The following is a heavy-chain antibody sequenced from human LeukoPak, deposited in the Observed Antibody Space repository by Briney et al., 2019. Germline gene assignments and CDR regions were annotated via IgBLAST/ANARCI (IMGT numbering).Heavy chain of an antibody. V-gene: IGHV4-4*07. D-gene: IGHD4-11*01. J-gene: IGHJ6*02. CDR1: GGSISSYY. CDR2: IYTSGST. CDR3: ARERNDYSGLYGMDV. Sequence: SETLSLTCTVSGGSISSYYWSWIRQPAGKGLEWIGRIYTSGSTNYNPSPKSRVTMSVDTSKNQFSLKLSSVTAADTAVYYCARERNDYSGLYGMDVWGQGTTVTVSS.